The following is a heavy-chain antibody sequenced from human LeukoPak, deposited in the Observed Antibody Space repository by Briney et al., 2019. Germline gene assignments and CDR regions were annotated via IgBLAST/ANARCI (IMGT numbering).Heavy chain of an antibody. CDR1: GFTFSSYS. Sequence: GGSLRLSCAASGFTFSSYSMNWVRQAPGKGLEWVSYISSSSSTIYYADSVKGRFTISRDNAKNSLYLQMNSLRAEDTAVYYCARSGPRYYYGSGPSIWGQGTLVTVSS. CDR2: ISSSSSTI. CDR3: ARSGPRYYYGSGPSI. D-gene: IGHD3-10*01. V-gene: IGHV3-48*04. J-gene: IGHJ4*02.